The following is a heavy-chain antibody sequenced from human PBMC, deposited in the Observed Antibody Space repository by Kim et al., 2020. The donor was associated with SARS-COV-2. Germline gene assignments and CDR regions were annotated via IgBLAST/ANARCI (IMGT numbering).Heavy chain of an antibody. V-gene: IGHV3-49*04. Sequence: GGSLRLSCTASGINFGDYVMNWVRQAPGKGLEWVGFIRSNVYGATTEYAASVKGRFTVSRDDSKSIAYLQMSTLKMEDTAVYYCSSRYCSGANCLDYWGQGTLVTVSS. CDR2: IRSNVYGATT. CDR3: SSRYCSGANCLDY. CDR1: GINFGDYV. J-gene: IGHJ4*02. D-gene: IGHD2-15*01.